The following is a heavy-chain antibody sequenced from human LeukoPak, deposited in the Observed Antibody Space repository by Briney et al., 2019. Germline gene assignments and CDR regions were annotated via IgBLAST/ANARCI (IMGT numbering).Heavy chain of an antibody. CDR1: GGSISSYY. CDR3: ARDKDGCSSTSCSNWFDP. CDR2: IYYSGST. J-gene: IGHJ5*02. Sequence: SETLSLTCTVSGGSISSYYWSWLRQPPGKGLEWIGYIYYSGSTNYNPSLKSRVAISVDTSKNQFSLKLSSVTAADTAVYYCARDKDGCSSTSCSNWFDPWGQGTLVTVSS. D-gene: IGHD2-2*01. V-gene: IGHV4-59*01.